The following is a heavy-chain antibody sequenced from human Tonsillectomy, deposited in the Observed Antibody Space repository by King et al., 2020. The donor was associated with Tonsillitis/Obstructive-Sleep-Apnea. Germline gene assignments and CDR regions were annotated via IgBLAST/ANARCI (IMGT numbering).Heavy chain of an antibody. Sequence: QLVQSGAEVKKPGESLRISCKGSGYSFTNYWISWVRQMPGKGLEWMGRIDPSDSYTNYSPSFQCHVTMSADKSISTAYLQWSSLKASDTAMYYCARHLFNYDFWCDYWGQGTLVTVSS. CDR2: IDPSDSYT. V-gene: IGHV5-10-1*01. CDR3: ARHLFNYDFWCDY. D-gene: IGHD3-3*01. CDR1: GYSFTNYW. J-gene: IGHJ4*02.